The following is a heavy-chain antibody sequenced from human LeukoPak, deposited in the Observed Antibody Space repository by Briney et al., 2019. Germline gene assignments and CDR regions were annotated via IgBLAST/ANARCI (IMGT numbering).Heavy chain of an antibody. CDR1: GGSISSHY. Sequence: PSETLSLTCTVSGGSISSHYWSWIRQPPGKGLEWIGYIYYSGSTNYNPSLKSRVTISVDTSKNQFSLKLSSVTAADTAVYYCARYGRRGYSYGYLVFDYWGQGTLVTVSS. V-gene: IGHV4-59*11. CDR3: ARYGRRGYSYGYLVFDY. CDR2: IYYSGST. D-gene: IGHD5-18*01. J-gene: IGHJ4*02.